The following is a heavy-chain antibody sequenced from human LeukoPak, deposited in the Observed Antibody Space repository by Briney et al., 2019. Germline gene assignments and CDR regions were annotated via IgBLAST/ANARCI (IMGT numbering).Heavy chain of an antibody. CDR3: AASLGELSYIDY. Sequence: SVKVSCKASGFTFTSSAVQWVRQARGQRLEWIGWIVVGSGNTNYAQKFQERVTITRDMSTSTTYMELSSLRSEDTAVYYCAASLGELSYIDYWGQGTLVTVSS. J-gene: IGHJ4*02. D-gene: IGHD3-16*02. CDR2: IVVGSGNT. V-gene: IGHV1-58*01. CDR1: GFTFTSSA.